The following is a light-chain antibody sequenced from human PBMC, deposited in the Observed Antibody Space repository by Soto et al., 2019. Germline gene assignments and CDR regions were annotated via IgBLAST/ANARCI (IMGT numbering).Light chain of an antibody. CDR1: PSDVGGYNY. V-gene: IGLV2-14*01. J-gene: IGLJ3*02. CDR2: DVT. CDR3: ASYTDSATLSIL. Sequence: QSALTQPASVSGSPGQSITISCTGIPSDVGGYNYVSWYQQHPGKDPKLVIFDVTNRPSGISNRFSGSMSGNTASLTISGLQAEDEADYYCASYTDSATLSILFGGGTKVTVL.